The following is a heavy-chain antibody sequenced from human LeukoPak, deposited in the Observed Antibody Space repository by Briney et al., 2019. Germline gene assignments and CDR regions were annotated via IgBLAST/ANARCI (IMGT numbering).Heavy chain of an antibody. CDR2: MSSDGNAM. CDR1: GFTFTAYL. V-gene: IGHV3-30-3*01. CDR3: VRESEYYFDHSASFDY. D-gene: IGHD3-22*01. J-gene: IGHJ4*02. Sequence: PGGSLRPSCAASGFTFTAYLIHWVRQAPGKGLEWVAVMSSDGNAMFYADSVKGRFTISRDNSKNTLYLQMNSLRAEDTAVYYCVRESEYYFDHSASFDYWGQGTLVTVSS.